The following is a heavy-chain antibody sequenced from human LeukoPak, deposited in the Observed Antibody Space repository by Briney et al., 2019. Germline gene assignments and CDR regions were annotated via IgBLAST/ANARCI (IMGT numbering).Heavy chain of an antibody. J-gene: IGHJ4*02. CDR3: ARSNPAVAGPFDY. D-gene: IGHD6-19*01. V-gene: IGHV1-69*04. Sequence: ASVKVSCKASGGTFSSYAISWVRQAPGQGLEWMGRIIPILGIANYAQKFQGRVTITADKSTSTAYMELSSLRSEDTAVYYCARSNPAVAGPFDYWGQGTLVTVSS. CDR2: IIPILGIA. CDR1: GGTFSSYA.